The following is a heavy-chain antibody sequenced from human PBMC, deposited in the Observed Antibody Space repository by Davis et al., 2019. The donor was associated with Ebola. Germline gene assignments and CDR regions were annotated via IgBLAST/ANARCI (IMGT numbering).Heavy chain of an antibody. CDR2: FDPEDGET. V-gene: IGHV1-24*01. J-gene: IGHJ4*02. D-gene: IGHD3-22*01. Sequence: ASVKVSCKVSGYTLTELSMHWVRQAPGKGLEWMGGFDPEDGETIYAQKFQGRVTMTEDTSTDTAYMELSSLRSEDTAVYYCATGGIDSSGYAYWGQGTLVTVSS. CDR3: ATGGIDSSGYAY. CDR1: GYTLTELS.